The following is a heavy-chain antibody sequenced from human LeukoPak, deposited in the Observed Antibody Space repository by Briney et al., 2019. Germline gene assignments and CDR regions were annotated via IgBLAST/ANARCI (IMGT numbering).Heavy chain of an antibody. CDR1: GFNFDNFW. J-gene: IGHJ4*02. V-gene: IGHV3-7*01. CDR3: AKDIPGGGDDY. D-gene: IGHD2-21*02. Sequence: PGGSLRLSCAASGFNFDNFWMSWVRQAPGKGLEWVANIREDGGKQNYVDSVKGRFTISRDNAKSSVYLQLNSLGADDTAIYYCAKDIPGGGDDYWGQGTLVTVSS. CDR2: IREDGGKQ.